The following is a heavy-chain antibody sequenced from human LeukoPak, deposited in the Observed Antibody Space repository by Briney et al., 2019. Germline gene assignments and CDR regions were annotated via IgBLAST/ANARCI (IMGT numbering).Heavy chain of an antibody. CDR1: GFTFSSYW. J-gene: IGHJ4*02. Sequence: GGSLRLSCAASGFTFSSYWMSWVRQAPGKGLQWVANIKQDGSEKYYVDSVKGRFTISRDNAKKSLYLQMNSLRAEGTAVYYCARDDDWNYEDYWGQGTLVTVSS. D-gene: IGHD1-7*01. CDR3: ARDDDWNYEDY. CDR2: IKQDGSEK. V-gene: IGHV3-7*01.